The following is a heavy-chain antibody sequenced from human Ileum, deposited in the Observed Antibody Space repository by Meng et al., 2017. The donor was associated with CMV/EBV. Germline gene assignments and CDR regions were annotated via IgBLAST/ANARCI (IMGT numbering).Heavy chain of an antibody. J-gene: IGHJ4*02. CDR3: ARGDIAASLEF. CDR2: INDNGDT. CDR1: GGSFSVYR. Sequence: GQLQQWGAGRLKPSETLSLTCAVYGGSFSVYRWSWIRQPPGKGLQWIGEINDNGDTNYDPSLNSRVTISVDTSKKQFSLRLTSVTAADTAMYYCARGDIAASLEFWDQGTLVTVSS. D-gene: IGHD6-13*01. V-gene: IGHV4-34*01.